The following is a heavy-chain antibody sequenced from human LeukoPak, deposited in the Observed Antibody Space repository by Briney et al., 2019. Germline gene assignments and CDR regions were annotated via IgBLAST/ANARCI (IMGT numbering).Heavy chain of an antibody. CDR1: GGSISSYY. CDR2: IYYSGST. V-gene: IGHV4-59*01. J-gene: IGHJ2*01. D-gene: IGHD4-17*01. CDR3: ARAPGSLYGDYWYFDL. Sequence: SETLSLTCTVSGGSISSYYWGWIWQPPVKGLHFHWYIYYSGSTNYSPSLKSRVTISVDTSKNQFSLKLSSVTAADTAVYYCARAPGSLYGDYWYFDLWGRGTLVTVSS.